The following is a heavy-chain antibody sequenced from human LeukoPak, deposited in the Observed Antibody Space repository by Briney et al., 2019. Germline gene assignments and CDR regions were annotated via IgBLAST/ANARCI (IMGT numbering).Heavy chain of an antibody. Sequence: ASETLSLTCTVSGGSISSYYWSWIRQPPGKGLEWIGYIYYSGSTNYNPSLKSRVTISVDTSKNQFSLKLSSVTAADTAVYYCARQNTPYYGSGEPEYYFDYWGQGTLVTVSS. V-gene: IGHV4-59*08. J-gene: IGHJ4*02. CDR3: ARQNTPYYGSGEPEYYFDY. CDR1: GGSISSYY. CDR2: IYYSGST. D-gene: IGHD3-10*01.